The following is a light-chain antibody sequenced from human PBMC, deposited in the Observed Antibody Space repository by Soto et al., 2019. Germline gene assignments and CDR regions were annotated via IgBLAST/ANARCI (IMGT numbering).Light chain of an antibody. CDR1: SSDVGGYNY. CDR3: SSYRSSSNPYV. CDR2: EVS. V-gene: IGLV2-14*01. J-gene: IGLJ1*01. Sequence: QSALTQPASVSGSPGQSITISCTGTSSDVGGYNYVSWYQQHPGKAPKLMIYEVSNRPSGVSNRFPGSKSGNTASLTISGLQAEDEGDYYCSSYRSSSNPYVFGTGTKLTVL.